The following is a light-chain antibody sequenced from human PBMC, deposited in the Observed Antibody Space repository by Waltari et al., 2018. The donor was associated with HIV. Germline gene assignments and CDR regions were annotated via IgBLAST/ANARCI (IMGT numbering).Light chain of an antibody. CDR2: EVF. CDR1: RSDVGGSDY. Sequence: QSALTQPPSASGSPGQSVTISCTGTRSDVGGSDYVSWYQQHPGKAPRLMIYEVFKRPSGVPDRFFGPKSDSGNTASLTVSGLQAEDEADYYCSSYGDGNKLIFGGGTKLTVL. CDR3: SSYGDGNKLI. V-gene: IGLV2-8*01. J-gene: IGLJ2*01.